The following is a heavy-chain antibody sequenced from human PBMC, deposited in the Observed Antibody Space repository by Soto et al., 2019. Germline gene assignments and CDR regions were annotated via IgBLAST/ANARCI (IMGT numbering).Heavy chain of an antibody. D-gene: IGHD2-21*01. CDR2: VYHNGGA. CDR3: GRVVEGATRHTDPDS. V-gene: IGHV4-39*01. CDR1: GVSIHNSHSF. J-gene: IGHJ5*01. Sequence: SSESLSLTCTVSGVSIHNSHSFLAWIRQPPGKGLEFIGSVYHNGGAHYNSSLKSRVTISVDTAHNQVSLRMRSLTAADTAVYYCGRVVEGATRHTDPDSWGQGILVTVSS.